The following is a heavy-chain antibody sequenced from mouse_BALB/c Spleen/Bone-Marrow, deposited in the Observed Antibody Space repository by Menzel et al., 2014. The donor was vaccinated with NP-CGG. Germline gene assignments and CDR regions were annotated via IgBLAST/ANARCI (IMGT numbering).Heavy chain of an antibody. D-gene: IGHD2-2*01. Sequence: VQLQQSGAELVKPGASVKLSCTASGFNIKDTYMHWVKQRPEQGLEWIGRIDPVNGNTKYDPKFQGKASITADTSSNTAYLQLSSLTSEDTAVYYCASYVYGYYFDYWGQGTTLTVSP. CDR2: IDPVNGNT. J-gene: IGHJ2*01. CDR3: ASYVYGYYFDY. CDR1: GFNIKDTY. V-gene: IGHV14-3*02.